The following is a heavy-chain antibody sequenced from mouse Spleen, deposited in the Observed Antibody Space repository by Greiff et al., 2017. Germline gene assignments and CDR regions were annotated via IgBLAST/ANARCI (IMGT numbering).Heavy chain of an antibody. CDR3: GGSSGSWFAY. V-gene: IGHV1-26*01. CDR2: INPNNGGT. CDR1: GYTFTDYY. Sequence: EVQLQQSGPELVKPGASVKISCKASGYTFTDYYMNWVKQSHGKSLEWIGDINPNNGGTSYNQKFKGKATLTVDKSSSTAYMELRSLTSEDSAVYYCGGSSGSWFAYWGQGTLVTVSA. J-gene: IGHJ3*01. D-gene: IGHD3-1*01.